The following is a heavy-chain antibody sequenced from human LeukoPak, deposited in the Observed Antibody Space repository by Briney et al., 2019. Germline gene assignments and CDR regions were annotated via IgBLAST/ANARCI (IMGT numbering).Heavy chain of an antibody. D-gene: IGHD3-10*01. CDR3: ARIWFGELCIDP. CDR2: MNPNSGNT. V-gene: IGHV1-8*01. Sequence: ASVKVSCKASGYTFITYDINWVRQATGQGLEWMGWMNPNSGNTGYAQKFQGRVTMTRNTSISTAYMELSSLRSEDTAVYYCARIWFGELCIDPWGQGTLVTVSS. J-gene: IGHJ5*02. CDR1: GYTFITYD.